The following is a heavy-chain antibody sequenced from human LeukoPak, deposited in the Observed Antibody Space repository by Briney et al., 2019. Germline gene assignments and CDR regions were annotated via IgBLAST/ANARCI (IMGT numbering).Heavy chain of an antibody. Sequence: GGSLRLSCAASGFTFDDYAMHWVRQAPGKGLEWVSGISWNSGSIGYADSVKGRFTISRDNAKNSLYLQMNSLRAEDTALYYCAKDKADGYFDYWGQGTLVTVSS. CDR2: ISWNSGSI. V-gene: IGHV3-9*01. J-gene: IGHJ4*02. CDR3: AKDKADGYFDY. CDR1: GFTFDDYA.